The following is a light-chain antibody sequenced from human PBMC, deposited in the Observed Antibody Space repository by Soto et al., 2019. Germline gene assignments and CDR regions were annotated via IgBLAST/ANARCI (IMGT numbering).Light chain of an antibody. V-gene: IGKV1-5*03. J-gene: IGKJ4*01. CDR3: LHYSTYPRT. CDR1: YKIDNC. CDR2: NAS. Sequence: DIQMTQSPSSLSASVGDRVTITCRASYKIDNCLAWFQQKPGKAPKLLIYNASTVESGVPSRFSGSGSGTEFTLTISCLQTDDFASYYCLHYSTYPRTFGGGTRVEIK.